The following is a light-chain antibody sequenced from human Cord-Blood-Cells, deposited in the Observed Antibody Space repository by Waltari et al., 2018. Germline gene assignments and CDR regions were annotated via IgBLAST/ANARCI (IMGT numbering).Light chain of an antibody. Sequence: QAAPTQPASVSGSTGHSITIPCTGTSSDVGRYDRVSGYQQHPGRAPKLMVDEGGKRRSGVSHRFSAAKACKTAALIISRVQPEDEADYYCCSYAGSSTWVFGGGTKLTVL. CDR1: SSDVGRYDR. J-gene: IGLJ3*02. V-gene: IGLV2-23*01. CDR3: CSYAGSSTWV. CDR2: EGG.